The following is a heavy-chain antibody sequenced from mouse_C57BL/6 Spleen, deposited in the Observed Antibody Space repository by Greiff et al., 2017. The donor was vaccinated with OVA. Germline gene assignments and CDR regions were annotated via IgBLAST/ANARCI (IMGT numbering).Heavy chain of an antibody. J-gene: IGHJ4*01. D-gene: IGHD1-3*01. Sequence: QVQLQQPGAELVMPGASVKLSCKASGYTFTSYWMHWVKQRPGQGLEWIGEIDPSDSYTNYNQKFKGKSTLTVDKSSSTAYMQLSSLTSEDSAVYYCARRKLGYAMDYWGQGTSVTVSS. CDR1: GYTFTSYW. CDR2: IDPSDSYT. CDR3: ARRKLGYAMDY. V-gene: IGHV1-69*01.